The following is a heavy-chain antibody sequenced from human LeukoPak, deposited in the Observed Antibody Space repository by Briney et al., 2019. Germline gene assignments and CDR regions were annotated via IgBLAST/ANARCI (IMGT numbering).Heavy chain of an antibody. Sequence: SVKVSCKASGGTFSSYAIRWVRQAPGQGLEWMGRIISILGIANYAQKFQGRVTITADKSTSTAYMELSSLRTEDTAVYYCARTHHDFRSGYRYKMDVWGHGTTVTVSS. CDR3: ARTHHDFRSGYRYKMDV. CDR2: IISILGIA. CDR1: GGTFSSYA. D-gene: IGHD3-3*01. V-gene: IGHV1-69*04. J-gene: IGHJ6*02.